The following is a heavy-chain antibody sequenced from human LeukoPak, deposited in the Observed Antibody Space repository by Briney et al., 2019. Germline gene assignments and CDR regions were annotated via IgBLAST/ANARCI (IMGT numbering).Heavy chain of an antibody. V-gene: IGHV1-24*01. CDR3: ATRGSDFWSGFDH. J-gene: IGHJ4*02. CDR2: FDPENAET. D-gene: IGHD3-3*01. Sequence: ASVKVSCKLSGSSLHDLPIQWVRQAGTKGLEWMAGFDPENAETVYAQKFQGRVTMTEDTSTDTAYLELTSLTSDDTALYYCATRGSDFWSGFDHWGQRTQVTVSS. CDR1: GSSLHDLP.